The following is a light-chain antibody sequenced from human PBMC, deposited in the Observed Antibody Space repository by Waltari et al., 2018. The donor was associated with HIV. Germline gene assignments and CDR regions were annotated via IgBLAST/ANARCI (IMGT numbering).Light chain of an antibody. Sequence: EIALTQSPGTLSLSPGERATLSCRASQSVSSNYLAWYQHKPGQAPRLLIYGASSRATDIPDRFSGSGSGKDFTLTISRLEPEDSAVYCCQQYGTSPYTFGLGTKLEI. V-gene: IGKV3-20*01. CDR3: QQYGTSPYT. CDR1: QSVSSNY. CDR2: GAS. J-gene: IGKJ2*01.